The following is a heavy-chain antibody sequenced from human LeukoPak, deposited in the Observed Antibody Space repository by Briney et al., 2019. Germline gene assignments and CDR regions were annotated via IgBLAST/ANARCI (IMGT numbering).Heavy chain of an antibody. Sequence: GGSLRLSCVASGFGFNTHDMSWGRQTPGKGLEWVSSISGFDSGTYYTDSVRGRFTISRDTSKNTLYMQMNNLRAEDTAVYYCVKGFHFDWWGQGTLVTVSS. CDR3: VKGFHFDW. V-gene: IGHV3-23*01. CDR2: ISGFDSGT. J-gene: IGHJ4*02. CDR1: GFGFNTHD.